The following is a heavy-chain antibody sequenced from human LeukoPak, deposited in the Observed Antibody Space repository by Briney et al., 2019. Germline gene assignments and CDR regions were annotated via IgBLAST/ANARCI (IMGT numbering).Heavy chain of an antibody. Sequence: SETLSLTCTVSGGSISSYYWSWIRQPPGKGLEWIGYIYYSGSTNYNPSLKSRVTISVDTSKNQFSLKLSSVTAADTAVYYCARHGYYGSGTWGQGTLVTVSP. V-gene: IGHV4-59*08. CDR2: IYYSGST. J-gene: IGHJ5*02. CDR3: ARHGYYGSGT. D-gene: IGHD3-10*01. CDR1: GGSISSYY.